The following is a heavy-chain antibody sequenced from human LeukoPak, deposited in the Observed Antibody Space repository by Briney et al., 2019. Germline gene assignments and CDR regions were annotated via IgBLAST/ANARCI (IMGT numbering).Heavy chain of an antibody. J-gene: IGHJ4*02. Sequence: GGSLRLSCAASGFTFSSYTTTWVRQAPGKGLEWVSVSDSDGNTNYADSVKGRFTISRDNSMNTLYLRLNSLRAEDTAVYYCATGRQAGYWGQGTLVTVSS. CDR3: ATGRQAGY. CDR1: GFTFSSYT. CDR2: SDSDGNT. D-gene: IGHD1-26*01. V-gene: IGHV3-23*01.